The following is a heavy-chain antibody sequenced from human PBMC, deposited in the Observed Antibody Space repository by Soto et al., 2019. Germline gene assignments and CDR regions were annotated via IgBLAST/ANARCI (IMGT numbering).Heavy chain of an antibody. J-gene: IGHJ5*02. CDR2: IYYSGST. CDR1: GGSISSYY. Sequence: SETLSLTCTVSGGSISSYYWSWIRQPPGKGLEWIGYIYYSGSTNYNPSPKSRVTISVDTSKNQFSLKLSSVTAADTAVYYCARDLGFGDLWYRFDPWGQGTLVTVS. CDR3: ARDLGFGDLWYRFDP. D-gene: IGHD3-10*01. V-gene: IGHV4-59*01.